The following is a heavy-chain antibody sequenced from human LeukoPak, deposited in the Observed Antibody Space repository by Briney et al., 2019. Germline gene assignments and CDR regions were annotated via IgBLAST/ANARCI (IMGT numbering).Heavy chain of an antibody. Sequence: ASVKVSCKASGYTFTGYYMHWVRQAPGQGLEWMGWINPNSGGTNYAQKFQGRVTMTRDTSVSTAYMELSRLRSDDTAVYYCARGPLRRYDWFDPWGQGTLVTVSS. D-gene: IGHD5-24*01. CDR2: INPNSGGT. V-gene: IGHV1-2*02. CDR3: ARGPLRRYDWFDP. CDR1: GYTFTGYY. J-gene: IGHJ5*02.